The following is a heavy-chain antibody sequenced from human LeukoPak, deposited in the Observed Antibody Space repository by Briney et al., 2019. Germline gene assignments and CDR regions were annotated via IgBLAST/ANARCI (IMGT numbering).Heavy chain of an antibody. CDR3: ARVVPLGAFDI. Sequence: PSETLSLTCTVSGGSISSGSYYWSWIRQPAGKGLEWIGRIYTSGSTNYNPSLKSRVTISVDTSKNQFSLRLSSVTAADTAVYYCARVVPLGAFDIWGQGTMDTVSS. CDR2: IYTSGST. J-gene: IGHJ3*02. CDR1: GGSISSGSYY. V-gene: IGHV4-61*02.